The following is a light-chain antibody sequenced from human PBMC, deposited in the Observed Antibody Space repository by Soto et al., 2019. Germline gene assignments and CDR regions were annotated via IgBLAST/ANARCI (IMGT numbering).Light chain of an antibody. J-gene: IGKJ5*01. CDR3: QQRYNWPIT. Sequence: EIVLTQSPGTLSLSPGERATLSCRASQSVSGYIGWYQQKPGQAPRLLIYADSYRATGIPARFSGSGSGTEFTLTISSLEPEDFSVYYCQQRYNWPITFGQGTRLEIK. CDR1: QSVSGY. V-gene: IGKV3-11*01. CDR2: ADS.